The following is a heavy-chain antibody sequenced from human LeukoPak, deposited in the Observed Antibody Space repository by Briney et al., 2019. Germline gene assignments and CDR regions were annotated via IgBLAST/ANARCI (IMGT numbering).Heavy chain of an antibody. V-gene: IGHV3-30*02. CDR2: IRFDGSSK. Sequence: GGSLRLSCAASGFTSSDYGIHWVRQAPGKGLEWVAFIRFDGSSKYYTDSVKGRFTISRDNSKNTLYLQMSSLRAEDTAVYYCAKEGTASKPSDLDYWGQGTLVTVSS. J-gene: IGHJ4*02. CDR3: AKEGTASKPSDLDY. CDR1: GFTSSDYG. D-gene: IGHD1/OR15-1a*01.